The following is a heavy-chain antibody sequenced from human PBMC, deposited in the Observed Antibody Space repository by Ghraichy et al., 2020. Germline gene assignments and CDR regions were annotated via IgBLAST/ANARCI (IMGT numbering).Heavy chain of an antibody. CDR2: IRSSDSST. J-gene: IGHJ4*02. CDR3: ASTVEMATIGNY. D-gene: IGHD5-24*01. V-gene: IGHV3-48*03. CDR1: GFTFSSYE. Sequence: GGSLRLSCAASGFTFSSYEMNWVRQAPGKGLEWLSHIRSSDSSTYYADSVKGRFTISRDNAKNSLYLQMNSLRAEDTAIYYCASTVEMATIGNYWGQGTLVTVSS.